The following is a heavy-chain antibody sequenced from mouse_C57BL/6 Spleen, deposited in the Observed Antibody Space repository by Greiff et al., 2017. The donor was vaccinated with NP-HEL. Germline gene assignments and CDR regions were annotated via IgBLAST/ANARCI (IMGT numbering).Heavy chain of an antibody. Sequence: VKLMESGPELVKPGASVKISCKASGYAFSSSWMNWVKQRPGKGLEWIGRIYPGDGDTNYNGKFKGKATLTADKSSSTAYMQLSSLTSEDSAVYFCASLDSSGRAWFAYWGQGTLVTVSA. D-gene: IGHD3-2*02. V-gene: IGHV1-82*01. CDR3: ASLDSSGRAWFAY. CDR1: GYAFSSSW. J-gene: IGHJ3*01. CDR2: IYPGDGDT.